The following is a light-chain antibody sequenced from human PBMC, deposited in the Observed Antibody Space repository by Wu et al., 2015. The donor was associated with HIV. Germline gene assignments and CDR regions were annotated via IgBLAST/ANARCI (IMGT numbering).Light chain of an antibody. CDR2: AAS. Sequence: DIQVTQSPSSLSASVGDRVTITCRASQGISNFLAWYQQKPGKPPKVLIYAASTLQSGVPSRFSGSGSGTDFTLTVSRLEPEDFAVYYCQHYGSSTYTFGQGTKLEIK. J-gene: IGKJ2*01. V-gene: IGKV1-27*01. CDR1: QGISNF. CDR3: QHYGSSTYT.